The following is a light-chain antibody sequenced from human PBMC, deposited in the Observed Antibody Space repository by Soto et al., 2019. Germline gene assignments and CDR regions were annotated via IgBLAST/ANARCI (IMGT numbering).Light chain of an antibody. J-gene: IGLJ2*01. CDR2: LNSDGSH. CDR1: SGHTTYA. CDR3: QTWGTGVV. Sequence: QLVLTQSPSASASLGASVQLTCTLSSGHTTYAIAWHQQQPEKGPRYLMKLNSDGSHSKGDGIPDRFSGSSSGAERYLTISRLQSEDEADYYCQTWGTGVVFGGGTKLTVL. V-gene: IGLV4-69*01.